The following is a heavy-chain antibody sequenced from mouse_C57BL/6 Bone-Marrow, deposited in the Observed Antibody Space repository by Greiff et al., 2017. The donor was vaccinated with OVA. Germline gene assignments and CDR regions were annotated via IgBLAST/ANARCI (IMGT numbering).Heavy chain of an antibody. J-gene: IGHJ3*01. CDR3: ARGCSRFAY. CDR2: ISYDGSN. V-gene: IGHV3-6*01. D-gene: IGHD1-1*01. CDR1: GYSITSGYY. Sequence: GPGLVKPSQSLSLTCSVTGYSITSGYYWNWIRQFPGNKLEWMGYISYDGSNNYNPSLKNRISITRDTSKNQFFLKLNSVTTEDTATYYCARGCSRFAYWGQGTLVTVSA.